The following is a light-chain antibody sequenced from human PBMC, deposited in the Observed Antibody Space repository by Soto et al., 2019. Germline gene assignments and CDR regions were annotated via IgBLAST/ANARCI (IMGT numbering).Light chain of an antibody. CDR2: EVS. CDR3: SSYAGTDNFV. J-gene: IGLJ1*01. CDR1: SSDVGGYNY. Sequence: QSALTHPPSASGSPGQSVTISCTGTSSDVGGYNYVSWYQHHPGKAPKLMIYEVSKRPSGVPDRFSGSKSGNTASLTVSGLQAEDEADYYCSSYAGTDNFVFGTGTKVTVL. V-gene: IGLV2-8*01.